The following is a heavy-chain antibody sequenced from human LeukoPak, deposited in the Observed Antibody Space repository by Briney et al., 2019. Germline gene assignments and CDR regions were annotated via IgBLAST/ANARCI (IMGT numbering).Heavy chain of an antibody. D-gene: IGHD2-2*01. CDR3: ARGSSTSCYGY. CDR2: INHSGST. CDR1: GGSFSGYY. V-gene: IGHV4-34*01. Sequence: SETLSLTCAVYGGSFSGYYWGWIRQPPGKGLEWIGEINHSGSTNYNPSLKSRVTISVDTSKNQFSLKLSSVTAADTAVYYCARGSSTSCYGYWGQGTLVTVSS. J-gene: IGHJ4*02.